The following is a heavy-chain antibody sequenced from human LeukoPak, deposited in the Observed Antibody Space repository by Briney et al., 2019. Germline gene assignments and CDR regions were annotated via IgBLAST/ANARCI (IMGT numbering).Heavy chain of an antibody. J-gene: IGHJ4*02. CDR2: IIPIFGTA. D-gene: IGHD2-21*02. V-gene: IGHV1-18*04. CDR1: GYTFTGYY. Sequence: GASVKVSCKASGYTFTGYYMHWVRQAPGQGLEWMGTIIPIFGTANYAQKLQGRVAMTTDTSTSTAYMELRSLRSDDTAVYYCARGEYCGGDCYYFDYWGQGTLVTVSS. CDR3: ARGEYCGGDCYYFDY.